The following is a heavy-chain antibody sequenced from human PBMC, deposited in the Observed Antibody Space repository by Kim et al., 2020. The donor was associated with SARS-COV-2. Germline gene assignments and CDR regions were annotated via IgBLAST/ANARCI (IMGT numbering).Heavy chain of an antibody. CDR2: IYHSGST. Sequence: SETLSLTCAVSGGSISSSNWWSWVRQPPGKGLEWIGEIYHSGSTNYNPSLKSRVTISVDKSKNQFSLKLSSVTAADTAVYYCARALGTSAPPGNWYFDLWGRGTLVTVSS. D-gene: IGHD7-27*01. CDR1: GGSISSSNW. CDR3: ARALGTSAPPGNWYFDL. V-gene: IGHV4-4*02. J-gene: IGHJ2*01.